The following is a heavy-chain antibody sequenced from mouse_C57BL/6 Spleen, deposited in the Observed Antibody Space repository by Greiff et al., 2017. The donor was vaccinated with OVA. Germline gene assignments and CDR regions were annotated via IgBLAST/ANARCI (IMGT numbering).Heavy chain of an antibody. Sequence: QVQLQQSGAELARPGASVKLSCKASGYTFTSYGISWVKQRTGQGLEWIGEIYPSSGNTYYNEKFKGKATLTADKSSSPAYMELCILTSEDSAFYFCARLEFLRSMDYWGQGTSVTVSS. V-gene: IGHV1-81*01. J-gene: IGHJ4*01. CDR3: ARLEFLRSMDY. CDR2: IYPSSGNT. CDR1: GYTFTSYG.